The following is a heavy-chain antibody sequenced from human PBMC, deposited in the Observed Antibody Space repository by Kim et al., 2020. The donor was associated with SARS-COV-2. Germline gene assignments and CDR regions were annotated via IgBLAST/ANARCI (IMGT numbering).Heavy chain of an antibody. CDR3: ASGIAAAGSKVY. D-gene: IGHD6-13*01. Sequence: YYADSMKGRFTISRDNAKNARYLQMNRLRAEDTAVYYCASGIAAAGSKVYWGQGTLVTVSS. J-gene: IGHJ4*02. V-gene: IGHV3-21*01.